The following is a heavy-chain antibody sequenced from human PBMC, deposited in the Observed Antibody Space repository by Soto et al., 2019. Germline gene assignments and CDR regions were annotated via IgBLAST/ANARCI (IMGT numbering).Heavy chain of an antibody. V-gene: IGHV3-21*01. Sequence: GGSLRLSCAASGFTFSSYSMNWVRQAPGKGLEWVSSISSSSSYIYYADSVKGRFTISRDNAKNSLYLQMNSLRAEDTAVYYCARDRNIVVVPAAWDSYYYGMDVWGQSTTVTVSS. CDR1: GFTFSSYS. CDR3: ARDRNIVVVPAAWDSYYYGMDV. D-gene: IGHD2-2*01. CDR2: ISSSSSYI. J-gene: IGHJ6*02.